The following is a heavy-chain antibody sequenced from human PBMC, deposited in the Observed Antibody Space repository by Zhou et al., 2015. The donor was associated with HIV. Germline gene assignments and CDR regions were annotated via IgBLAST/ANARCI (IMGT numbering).Heavy chain of an antibody. CDR2: IIPIFGTA. CDR1: GGTFSSYA. CDR3: ARDRVNRAPDSGPLDY. J-gene: IGHJ4*02. D-gene: IGHD1-26*01. Sequence: QVQLVQSGAEVKKPGSSVKVSCKASGGTFSSYAISWVRQAPGQGLEWMGGIIPIFGTANYAQKFQGRVTITADKSTSTAYMELSSLRSEDTAVYYCARDRVNRAPDSGPLDYWGQGTLVTVSS. V-gene: IGHV1-69*06.